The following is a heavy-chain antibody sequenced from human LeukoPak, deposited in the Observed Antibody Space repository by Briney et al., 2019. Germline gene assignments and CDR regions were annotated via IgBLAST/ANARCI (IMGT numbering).Heavy chain of an antibody. D-gene: IGHD5-18*01. V-gene: IGHV5-51*01. CDR2: IYPGDSDT. CDR1: GYSFTSYW. CDR3: ARRGEAMDPFDY. J-gene: IGHJ4*02. Sequence: GESLKISCKDSGYSFTSYWIGWARQMPGKGLEWMGIIYPGDSDTRYSPSFQGQVTISADKSINTAYLQWSSLKASDTAIYYCARRGEAMDPFDYWGQGTLVTVSS.